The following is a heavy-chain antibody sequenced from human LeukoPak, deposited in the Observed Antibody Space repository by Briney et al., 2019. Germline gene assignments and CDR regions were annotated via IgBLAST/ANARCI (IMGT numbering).Heavy chain of an antibody. CDR1: GFTFSSYS. D-gene: IGHD6-13*01. V-gene: IGHV3-21*01. Sequence: GGSLRLSCAASGFTFSSYSMNWVRQAPGKGLEWVSSISSSSSYIYYADSVKGRFTISRDNSKNTLYLQMNSLRAEDTAVYYCARDERYSSSWYYFDYWGQGTLVTVSS. J-gene: IGHJ4*02. CDR3: ARDERYSSSWYYFDY. CDR2: ISSSSSYI.